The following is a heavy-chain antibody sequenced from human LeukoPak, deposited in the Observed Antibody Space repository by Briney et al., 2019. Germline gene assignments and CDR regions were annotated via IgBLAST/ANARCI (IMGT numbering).Heavy chain of an antibody. CDR1: GFTFSSYG. CDR2: IRHDESNK. Sequence: QPGGTLRLSCAPSGFTFSSYGMHWVRQAPGKGLERVAFIRHDESNKYYADYVKDRFTISRDNSKNTLYLQIHSLRAEDTAVYYGAKDARDRLRFLEWSSFDXWGQGTLVTV. J-gene: IGHJ4*02. D-gene: IGHD3-3*01. CDR3: AKDARDRLRFLEWSSFDX. V-gene: IGHV3-30*02.